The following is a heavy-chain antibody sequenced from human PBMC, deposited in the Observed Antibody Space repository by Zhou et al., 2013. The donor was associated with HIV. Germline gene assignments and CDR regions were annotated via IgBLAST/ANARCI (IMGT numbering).Heavy chain of an antibody. V-gene: IGHV1-2*02. J-gene: IGHJ6*03. D-gene: IGHD3-9*01. CDR1: GGTFSNYA. CDR3: ARDWQFHVVFDDYYIDV. Sequence: QVQVVQSGAEVKKPGSSVKVSCKASGGTFSNYAISWVRQAPGQGLQWMGWINPKNGDTNYAQTFKGRITMTRDTSINTAYMVLTSLKSNDTALYFCARDWQFHVVFDDYYIDVWGEGTTVIVSS. CDR2: INPKNGDT.